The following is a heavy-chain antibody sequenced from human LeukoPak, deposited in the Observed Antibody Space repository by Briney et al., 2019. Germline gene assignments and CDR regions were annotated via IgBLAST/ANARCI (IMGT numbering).Heavy chain of an antibody. J-gene: IGHJ4*02. Sequence: TLSLTCAVSGGSISSGGYSWSWIRQPPGKGLEWIGYIYHSGSTNYNPSLKSRVTISVDTSKNQFSLKLSSVTAADTAVYYCARGEPNDYWGQGTLVTVSS. V-gene: IGHV4-30-2*01. CDR2: IYHSGST. CDR1: GGSISSGGYS. CDR3: ARGEPNDY.